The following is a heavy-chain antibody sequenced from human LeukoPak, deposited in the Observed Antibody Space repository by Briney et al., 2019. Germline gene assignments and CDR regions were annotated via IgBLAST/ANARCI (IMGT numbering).Heavy chain of an antibody. Sequence: PSETLSLTCAVYGGSFSNYYWSWIRQPPGKGLEWIGYIYYSGSTNYNPSLKSRVTISVDTSKNQFSLKLSSVTAADTAVYYCARDSGSSSAFDYWGQGTLVTVSS. V-gene: IGHV4-59*01. CDR1: GGSFSNYY. CDR2: IYYSGST. D-gene: IGHD6-6*01. CDR3: ARDSGSSSAFDY. J-gene: IGHJ4*02.